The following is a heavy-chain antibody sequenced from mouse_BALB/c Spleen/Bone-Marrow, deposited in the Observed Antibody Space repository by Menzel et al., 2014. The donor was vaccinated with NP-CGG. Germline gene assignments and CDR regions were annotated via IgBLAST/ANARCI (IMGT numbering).Heavy chain of an antibody. V-gene: IGHV3-6*02. CDR2: ISYDGSN. D-gene: IGHD2-4*01. CDR3: ARARFDSAFAY. Sequence: EVQLVESGPGLVKPSQSLSLTCSVTGYSITSGYYWNWIRQFPGNKLEWMGYISYDGSNNYNPSLKNRISITRDTSKNQCFLKLNSVTTEDTATYYCARARFDSAFAYWGQGTLVTVSA. J-gene: IGHJ3*01. CDR1: GYSITSGYY.